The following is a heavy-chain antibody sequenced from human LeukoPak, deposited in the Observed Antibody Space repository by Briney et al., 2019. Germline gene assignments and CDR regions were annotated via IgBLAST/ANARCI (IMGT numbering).Heavy chain of an antibody. CDR2: MNPNSGNT. CDR1: GYTFTSYD. D-gene: IGHD5-18*01. Sequence: GASVKVSCKASGYTFTSYDINWVRQATGQGLEWMGWMNPNSGNTGYAQKFQGRVTITADESTSTAYMELSSLRSEDTAVYYCASRRGYSYGLVDYWGQGTLVTVSS. J-gene: IGHJ4*02. V-gene: IGHV1-8*01. CDR3: ASRRGYSYGLVDY.